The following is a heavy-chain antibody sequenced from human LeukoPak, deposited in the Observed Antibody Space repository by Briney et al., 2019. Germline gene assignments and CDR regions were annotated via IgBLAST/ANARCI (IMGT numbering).Heavy chain of an antibody. Sequence: SETLSLTCAVSAGSFSSHYWTWIRQAPGKGLEWIGYIYYTGATYYNPSLKSRVTISLDTSKNQFSLKLSSVTAADAAVYYCARAGYSYGTGYYFDYRGQGALVTVSS. V-gene: IGHV4-59*11. CDR3: ARAGYSYGTGYYFDY. J-gene: IGHJ4*02. D-gene: IGHD5-18*01. CDR2: IYYTGAT. CDR1: AGSFSSHY.